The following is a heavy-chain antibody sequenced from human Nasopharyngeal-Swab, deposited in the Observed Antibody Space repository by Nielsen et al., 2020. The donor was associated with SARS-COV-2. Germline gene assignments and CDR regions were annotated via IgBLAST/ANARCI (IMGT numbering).Heavy chain of an antibody. Sequence: WIRQPPGKGLEWIGEINHSGSTNYNPSLKSRVTISVDTSKNQFSLELSSVTAADTAVYYCARGGWGYCSSTSCYTFDYWGQGTLVTVSS. CDR2: INHSGST. J-gene: IGHJ4*02. D-gene: IGHD2-2*01. V-gene: IGHV4-34*01. CDR3: ARGGWGYCSSTSCYTFDY.